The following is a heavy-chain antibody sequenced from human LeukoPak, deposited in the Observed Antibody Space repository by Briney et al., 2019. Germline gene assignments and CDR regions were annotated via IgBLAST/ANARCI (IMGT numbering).Heavy chain of an antibody. CDR1: GFTVSSNQ. CDR2: VYSGGST. Sequence: GRSLRLSCAASGFTVSSNQMSWVRQAPGKGLEWVSVVYSGGSTYYADSVKGRFTISRDNSKNTLYLQMNSLRAEDTAVYYCARVFSRAVADYWGQGTLVTVSS. CDR3: ARVFSRAVADY. D-gene: IGHD6-19*01. V-gene: IGHV3-53*01. J-gene: IGHJ4*02.